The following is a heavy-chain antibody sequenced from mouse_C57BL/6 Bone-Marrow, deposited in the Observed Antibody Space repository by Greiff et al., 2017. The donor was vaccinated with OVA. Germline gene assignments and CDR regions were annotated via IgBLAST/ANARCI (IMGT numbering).Heavy chain of an antibody. Sequence: DVMLVESGGDLVKPGGSLKLSCAASGFTFSSYGMSWVRQTPDKRLEWVATISSGGSYTYYPDSVKGRFTISRDNAKNTLYLQMSSLKSEDTAMYYCARHPYGSSYFDYWGQGTTLTVSS. J-gene: IGHJ2*01. CDR1: GFTFSSYG. CDR3: ARHPYGSSYFDY. V-gene: IGHV5-6*02. D-gene: IGHD1-1*01. CDR2: ISSGGSYT.